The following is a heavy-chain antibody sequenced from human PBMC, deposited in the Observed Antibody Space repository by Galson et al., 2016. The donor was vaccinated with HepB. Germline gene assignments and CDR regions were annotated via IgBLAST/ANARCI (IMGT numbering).Heavy chain of an antibody. CDR3: AIKVVYLGVGFDP. Sequence: QSGADVKKPGESLKISCKGSGYSFSSYWIAWVRQMPGKGLQWMGIIYPGNSDTRYSPSFQGQVTISADKSTSTAYLQWSSLKASDTAIYYCAIKVVYLGVGFDPWGQGTLVTVSS. V-gene: IGHV5-51*01. J-gene: IGHJ5*02. CDR2: IYPGNSDT. D-gene: IGHD2-8*01. CDR1: GYSFSSYW.